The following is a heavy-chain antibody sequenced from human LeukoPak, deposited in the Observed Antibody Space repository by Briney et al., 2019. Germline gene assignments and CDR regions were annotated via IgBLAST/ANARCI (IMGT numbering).Heavy chain of an antibody. CDR2: IYTSGST. Sequence: SETLSLTCTVSGGSISSYYWSWIRQPAGMGLEWIGRIYTSGSTNYNPSLKSRVTMSVDTSKNQFSLKLNSVTAADTAVYYCARDQYYYGSGTPFDPWGQGTLVTVSS. V-gene: IGHV4-4*07. J-gene: IGHJ5*02. D-gene: IGHD3-10*01. CDR1: GGSISSYY. CDR3: ARDQYYYGSGTPFDP.